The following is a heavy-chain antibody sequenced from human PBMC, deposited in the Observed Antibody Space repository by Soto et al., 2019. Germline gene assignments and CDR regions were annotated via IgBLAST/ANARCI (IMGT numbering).Heavy chain of an antibody. CDR3: ASEIPLAYCGGDCQNFDD. V-gene: IGHV4-39*01. Sequence: SETLSLTCTVSGGSISSSSYYWGWIRQPPGKGLEWIGSIYYSGSTYYNPSLKSRVTISVDTSKNQFSLKLSSVTAADTAVYYCASEIPLAYCGGDCQNFDDWGQGTLVTVSS. D-gene: IGHD2-21*01. CDR1: GGSISSSSYY. J-gene: IGHJ4*02. CDR2: IYYSGST.